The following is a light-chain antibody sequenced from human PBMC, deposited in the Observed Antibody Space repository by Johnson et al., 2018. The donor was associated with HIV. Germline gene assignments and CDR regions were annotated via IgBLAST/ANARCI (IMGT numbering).Light chain of an antibody. CDR1: SSNIGNNR. Sequence: QSVLTQPPSVSAAPGQKVTISCSGSSSNIGNNRVSWYQQLPGTAPKLLIYDNNKRPSGIPDRFSGSKSGTSATLGITGLQTGDEDDYYCGTWDSSLSVLYVFGTGTKVTVL. J-gene: IGLJ1*01. V-gene: IGLV1-51*01. CDR3: GTWDSSLSVLYV. CDR2: DNN.